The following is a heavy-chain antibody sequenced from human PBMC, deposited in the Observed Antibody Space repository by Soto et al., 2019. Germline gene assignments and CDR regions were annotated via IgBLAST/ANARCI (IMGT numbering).Heavy chain of an antibody. V-gene: IGHV3-30*18. D-gene: IGHD3-10*01. Sequence: GGSLRLSCAASGFTFSSCGMHWVRQAPGKGLEWVAVTSYDGSNKYYADSVNGRFTLSRDNSKNTLYLQMNSLRAEDTAVYYCAKGFGELFRLEYYYYGMDVWGQGTTVTVSS. CDR2: TSYDGSNK. J-gene: IGHJ6*02. CDR3: AKGFGELFRLEYYYYGMDV. CDR1: GFTFSSCG.